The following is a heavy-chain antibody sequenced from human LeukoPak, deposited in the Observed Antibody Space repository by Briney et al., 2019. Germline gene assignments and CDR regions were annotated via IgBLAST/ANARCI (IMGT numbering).Heavy chain of an antibody. D-gene: IGHD3-10*01. V-gene: IGHV4-59*12. CDR1: GGSISGYY. CDR2: MYYNGNT. J-gene: IGHJ4*02. Sequence: SETLSLTCTVSGGSISGYYWTWIRQPPGKGLEWIGYMYYNGNTNYNPSLKSRVTISVDTSKNQFSLKLSSVTAADTAVYYCARRAMAMVRGVIRFPLYYFDYWGQGTLVTVSS. CDR3: ARRAMAMVRGVIRFPLYYFDY.